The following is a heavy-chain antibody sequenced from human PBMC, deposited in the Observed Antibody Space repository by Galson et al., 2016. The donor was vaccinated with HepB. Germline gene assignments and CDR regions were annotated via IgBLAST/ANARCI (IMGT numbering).Heavy chain of an antibody. D-gene: IGHD6-19*01. CDR2: IYHSGST. V-gene: IGHV4-4*02. CDR1: GASMSSHNW. Sequence: SETLSLTCAVSGASMSSHNWWSWVRQSPGKGLEWIGEIYHSGSTNYNPSLKSRVTISVDKSKKQFSLNLNSVTAADTAVYYCARVGGWAMLAYFFDYWSQRTLVTVSS. CDR3: ARVGGWAMLAYFFDY. J-gene: IGHJ4*02.